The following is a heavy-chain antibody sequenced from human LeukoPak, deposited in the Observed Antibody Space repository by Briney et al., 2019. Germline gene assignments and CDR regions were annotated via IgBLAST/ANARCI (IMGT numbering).Heavy chain of an antibody. D-gene: IGHD3-10*01. CDR3: ARVEEGYGSGRRENYYYYYMDV. J-gene: IGHJ6*03. Sequence: SETLSLACTVSGGSISSYYWSWIRQPPGKGLEWIGYIHYSGSTNYNPSLKSRVTISVDTSKNQFSLRLSSVTAADTAVYYCARVEEGYGSGRRENYYYYYMDVWGKGTTVTISS. CDR1: GGSISSYY. CDR2: IHYSGST. V-gene: IGHV4-59*01.